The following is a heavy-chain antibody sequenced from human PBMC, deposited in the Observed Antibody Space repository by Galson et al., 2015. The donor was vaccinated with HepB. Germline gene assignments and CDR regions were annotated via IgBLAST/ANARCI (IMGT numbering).Heavy chain of an antibody. CDR1: GYTFNNYI. V-gene: IGHV1-18*01. Sequence: SVKVSCKASGYTFNNYIIAWVRQAPGQGLEWLGLITAYNGNTKFAQSLQGGVTMTTDTSTSTAYMELKSLRPDDTALYYCARVGLTYYYFDYWGQGTLVTVSS. J-gene: IGHJ4*02. CDR3: ARVGLTYYYFDY. D-gene: IGHD3/OR15-3a*01. CDR2: ITAYNGNT.